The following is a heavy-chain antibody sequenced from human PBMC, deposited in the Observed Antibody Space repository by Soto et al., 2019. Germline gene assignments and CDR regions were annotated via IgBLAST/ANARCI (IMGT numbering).Heavy chain of an antibody. V-gene: IGHV3-11*06. J-gene: IGHJ4*02. CDR2: ISSSSSYT. D-gene: IGHD6-19*01. Sequence: GVSLRLSCSASGFTFSDYYMSWIRQAPGKGLEWVSYISSSSSYTNYADSVKGRFTISRDNAKNSLYLQMNSLRAEDTAVYYCARDGSGWHPRFDYWGQGTLVTVSS. CDR1: GFTFSDYY. CDR3: ARDGSGWHPRFDY.